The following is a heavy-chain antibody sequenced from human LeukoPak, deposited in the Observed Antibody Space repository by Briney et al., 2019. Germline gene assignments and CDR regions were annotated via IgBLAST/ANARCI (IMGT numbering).Heavy chain of an antibody. CDR3: ARREWGITNAFDI. Sequence: SETLSLACTVSGGSFSSSDYYWGWIRQPPGKGLEWIGSIYYSGTTYYNPSLKSRVTISVDTSKKQFSLKLRSVTAADTAVYYCARREWGITNAFDIWGQGTMVTVFS. J-gene: IGHJ3*02. V-gene: IGHV4-39*01. CDR2: IYYSGTT. CDR1: GGSFSSSDYY. D-gene: IGHD1-14*01.